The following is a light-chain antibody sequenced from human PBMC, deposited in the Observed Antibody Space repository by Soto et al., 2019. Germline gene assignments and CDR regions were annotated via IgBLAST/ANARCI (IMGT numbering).Light chain of an antibody. V-gene: IGLV7-46*01. J-gene: IGLJ3*02. CDR3: LLSYSGARV. Sequence: QAVVTQEPSLTVSPGGTVTLTCGSSTGAVTSGHYPYWVQQKPGQAPRTLVYNTSDKHSWAPARFSGSLLGGKAALTLSGAQPEDEAEYYCLLSYSGARVFGGGTKVTVL. CDR2: NTS. CDR1: TGAVTSGHY.